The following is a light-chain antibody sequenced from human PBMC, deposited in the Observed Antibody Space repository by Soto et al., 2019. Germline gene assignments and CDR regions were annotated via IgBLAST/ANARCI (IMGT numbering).Light chain of an antibody. CDR2: QAS. V-gene: IGKV1-5*03. CDR1: ESISSW. J-gene: IGKJ5*01. CDR3: QQYKTHCPIT. Sequence: DIQMTQSPSTLSASVGDRVTITCRASESISSWLAWYQQKPGKAPKLLIYQASALEGGVPSRFSGSGSGTEFTLTISSLQPDDFATYYCQQYKTHCPITFGQRTPLEIK.